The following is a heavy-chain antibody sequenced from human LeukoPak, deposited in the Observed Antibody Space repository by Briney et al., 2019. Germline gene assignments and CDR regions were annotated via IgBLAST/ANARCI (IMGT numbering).Heavy chain of an antibody. Sequence: SETLSPTCTVSGGSIRSSYYYWGWIRQPPGKGLEWIGSIYYSGSTYYNPSLKSRVTISVDTSKNQFSLKLSSVTAADTAVYYCARHEPVVVLGGYYPLWFDPWGQGTLVTVSS. D-gene: IGHD3-10*01. CDR1: GGSIRSSYYY. CDR2: IYYSGST. CDR3: ARHEPVVVLGGYYPLWFDP. J-gene: IGHJ5*02. V-gene: IGHV4-39*01.